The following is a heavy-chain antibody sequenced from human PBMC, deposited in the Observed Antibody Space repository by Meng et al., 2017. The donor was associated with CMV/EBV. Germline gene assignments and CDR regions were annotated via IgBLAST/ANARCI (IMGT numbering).Heavy chain of an antibody. CDR2: INHSGST. J-gene: IGHJ4*02. D-gene: IGHD3-16*01. Sequence: ESLKISCAVYGGSFSGYYWSWIRQPPGKGLEWIGEINHSGSTNYNPSLKSRVTISVDTSKNQFSLKLSSVTAADTAVYYGARVAKGGGVGGPLDYWGQGTLVTVSS. CDR3: ARVAKGGGVGGPLDY. CDR1: GGSFSGYY. V-gene: IGHV4-34*01.